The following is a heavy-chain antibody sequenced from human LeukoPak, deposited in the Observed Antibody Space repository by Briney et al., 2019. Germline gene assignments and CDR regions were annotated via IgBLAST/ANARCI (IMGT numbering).Heavy chain of an antibody. V-gene: IGHV4-4*07. CDR1: GGSISSYY. Sequence: PSETLSLTCTVSGGSISSYYWSWIRQPAGKGLEWIGRIYTSGSTNYNPSLKSRVTMSVDTSKNQFSLKLSSVTAADTAVYYCARDVGSGSYYHYYYYYYYMDVWGKGTTVTVSS. J-gene: IGHJ6*03. D-gene: IGHD3-10*01. CDR3: ARDVGSGSYYHYYYYYYYMDV. CDR2: IYTSGST.